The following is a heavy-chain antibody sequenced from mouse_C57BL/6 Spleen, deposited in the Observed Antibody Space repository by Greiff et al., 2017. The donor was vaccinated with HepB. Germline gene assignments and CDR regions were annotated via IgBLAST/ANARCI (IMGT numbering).Heavy chain of an antibody. J-gene: IGHJ4*01. CDR2: IRNKANGYTT. V-gene: IGHV7-3*01. CDR3: ARWIYGSSYDYAMDY. D-gene: IGHD1-1*01. CDR1: GFTFTDYY. Sequence: EVQGVESGGGLVQPGGSLSLSCAASGFTFTDYYMSWVRQPPGKALEWLGFIRNKANGYTTEYSASVKGRFTISRDNSQSILYLQMNALRAEDSATYYCARWIYGSSYDYAMDYWGQGTSVTVSS.